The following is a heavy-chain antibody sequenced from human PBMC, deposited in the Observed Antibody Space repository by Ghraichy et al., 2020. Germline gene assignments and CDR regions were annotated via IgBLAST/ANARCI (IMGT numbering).Heavy chain of an antibody. CDR2: NNHSGST. V-gene: IGHV4-34*01. D-gene: IGHD4-23*01. Sequence: SETLSLTFAVYGGSFSGYYWSWIRQPPGKGLEWIGENNHSGSTKYNPSLKSRVTISVDTSKNQFSLKLSSVTAADTAVYYCARAGDYGGNSGYFQHWGQGTLVTVSS. CDR3: ARAGDYGGNSGYFQH. CDR1: GGSFSGYY. J-gene: IGHJ1*01.